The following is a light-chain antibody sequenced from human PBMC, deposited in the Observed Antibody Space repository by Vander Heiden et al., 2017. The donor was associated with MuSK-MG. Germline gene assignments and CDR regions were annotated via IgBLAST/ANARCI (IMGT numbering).Light chain of an antibody. CDR1: IIAKNT. Sequence: YVLTQPPSVSVAPAPTANIACGGDIIAKNTVHWYQVKAGQDPVLVGSDDSDRPSGIPDRFSGSSSGKTGTPTISRVEAGDEAEYNCKLWDTQNDLPLFGGGTKLTVL. V-gene: IGLV3-21*02. J-gene: IGLJ3*02. CDR3: KLWDTQNDLPL. CDR2: DDS.